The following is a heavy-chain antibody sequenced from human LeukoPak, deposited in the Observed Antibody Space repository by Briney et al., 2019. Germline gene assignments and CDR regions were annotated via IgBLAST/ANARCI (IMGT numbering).Heavy chain of an antibody. CDR3: ARDFVGIAVAGTGSNWFDP. D-gene: IGHD6-19*01. CDR2: ISAYNGNT. CDR1: GYTFTSYG. V-gene: IGHV1-18*01. Sequence: GASVTVSCKASGYTFTSYGISWVRQAPGQGLEWMGWISAYNGNTNYAQKLQGRVTMTTDTSTSTACMELRSLRSDDTAVYYCARDFVGIAVAGTGSNWFDPWGQGTLVTVSS. J-gene: IGHJ5*02.